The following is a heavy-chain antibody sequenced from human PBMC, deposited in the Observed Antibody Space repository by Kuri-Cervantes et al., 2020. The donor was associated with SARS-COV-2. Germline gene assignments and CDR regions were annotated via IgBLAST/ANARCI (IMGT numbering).Heavy chain of an antibody. V-gene: IGHV1-69*05. Sequence: SLKVSCKASGGTFSSYAISWVRQAPGHGLDWMGGIIPIFCTANYARKFQGRVTITTDESTSTAYMELSSLRSEDTAVYYCARAMDYGDYVISGWFDPWGQGTLVTVSS. CDR1: GGTFSSYA. D-gene: IGHD4-17*01. CDR2: IIPIFCTA. J-gene: IGHJ5*02. CDR3: ARAMDYGDYVISGWFDP.